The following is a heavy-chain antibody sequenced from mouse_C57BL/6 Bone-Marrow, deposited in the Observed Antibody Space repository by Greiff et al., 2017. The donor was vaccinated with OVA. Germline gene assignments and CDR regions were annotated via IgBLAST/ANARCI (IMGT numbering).Heavy chain of an antibody. Sequence: EVNLVESGGGLVKPGGSLKLSCAASGFTFSDYGMHWVRQAPEKGLEWVAYISSGSSTIYYADTVKGRFTISRDNAKNTLFLQMTSLRSEDTAMYYCARGSGNYPDYWGQGTTLTVSS. CDR1: GFTFSDYG. V-gene: IGHV5-17*01. CDR3: ARGSGNYPDY. J-gene: IGHJ2*01. CDR2: ISSGSSTI. D-gene: IGHD1-1*01.